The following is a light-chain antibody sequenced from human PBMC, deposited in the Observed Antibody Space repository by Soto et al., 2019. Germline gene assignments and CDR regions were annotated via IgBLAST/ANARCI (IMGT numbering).Light chain of an antibody. CDR3: QKYDSAPRT. CDR1: QSISSW. Sequence: DIQMTQSPSTLSASVGDRVTITCRASQSISSWLAWYQQKPGKVPALLIYSASTLKPGIPSRFSGSGTGTDFTLTISSLQPEDFATYYCQKYDSAPRTFGQGTKVDIK. V-gene: IGKV1-27*01. J-gene: IGKJ1*01. CDR2: SAS.